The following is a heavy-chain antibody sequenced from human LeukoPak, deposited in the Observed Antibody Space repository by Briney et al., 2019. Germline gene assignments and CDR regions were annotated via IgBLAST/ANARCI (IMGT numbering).Heavy chain of an antibody. J-gene: IGHJ4*02. CDR1: GGSISSYY. Sequence: SETLSLTCTVSGGSISSYYWSWIRQPPGKGLEWIGYIHYTGSTNDNPSLKSRLTISVDTSKNQFSLELSSVTAADTAVYYCARNRRGSGYYPFDYWGQGTLVTVSS. CDR2: IHYTGST. V-gene: IGHV4-59*01. D-gene: IGHD3-22*01. CDR3: ARNRRGSGYYPFDY.